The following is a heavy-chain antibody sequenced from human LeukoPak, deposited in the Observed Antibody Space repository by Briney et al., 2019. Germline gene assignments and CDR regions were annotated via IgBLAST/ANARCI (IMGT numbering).Heavy chain of an antibody. J-gene: IGHJ3*02. V-gene: IGHV1-18*01. CDR1: GYTFTSYS. CDR3: ARERGGIPRIVVDTPYNAFDM. D-gene: IGHD3-22*01. Sequence: GASVKVSCKASGYTFTSYSISWVRQAPGQGLEWMGWISINNGYTTYAPNFQGRVTMTTDTSTSTTYMELRSLRSGDTAVYYCARERGGIPRIVVDTPYNAFDMWGQGTMVTVSS. CDR2: ISINNGYT.